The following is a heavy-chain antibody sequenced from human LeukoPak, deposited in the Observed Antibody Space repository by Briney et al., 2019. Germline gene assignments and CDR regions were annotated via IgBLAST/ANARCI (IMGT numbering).Heavy chain of an antibody. Sequence: GGSLRLSCAASGFTFSSYSMNWVRQAPGKGLEWVSSISGSSSYIYYADSVKGRFTISRDNAKNPLYLQMNSLRAEDTAVYYCARDLEANYYDSSGYPTGYWGQGTLVTVSS. CDR2: ISGSSSYI. CDR1: GFTFSSYS. V-gene: IGHV3-21*01. J-gene: IGHJ4*02. D-gene: IGHD3-22*01. CDR3: ARDLEANYYDSSGYPTGY.